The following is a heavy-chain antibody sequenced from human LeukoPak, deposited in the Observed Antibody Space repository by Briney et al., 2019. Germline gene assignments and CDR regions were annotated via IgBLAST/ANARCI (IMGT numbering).Heavy chain of an antibody. CDR2: ISYDGSNK. V-gene: IGHV3-30*03. J-gene: IGHJ5*02. D-gene: IGHD6-19*01. CDR3: ARDDKMYSSTPFDP. Sequence: GGSLRLSCAASGFIFSHFGMDWVRRAPGKGLEWVAVISYDGSNKYYADSVKGRFTISRDNSKNTLYLQMNSLRAEDTAVYYCARDDKMYSSTPFDPWGQGTLVTVSS. CDR1: GFIFSHFG.